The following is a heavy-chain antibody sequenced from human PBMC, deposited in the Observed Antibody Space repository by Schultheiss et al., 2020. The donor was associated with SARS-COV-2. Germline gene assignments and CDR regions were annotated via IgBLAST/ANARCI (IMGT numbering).Heavy chain of an antibody. CDR2: ISAYNGNT. Sequence: ASVKVSCKASGGTFSSYAISWVRQAPGQGLEWMGWISAYNGNTNYAQKLQGRVTMTTDTSTSTAYMELRSLRSDDTAVYYCARDYRSPRYCSGGSCPGYYYYGMDVWGQGTTVTVSS. CDR3: ARDYRSPRYCSGGSCPGYYYYGMDV. V-gene: IGHV1-18*01. D-gene: IGHD2-15*01. CDR1: GGTFSSYA. J-gene: IGHJ6*02.